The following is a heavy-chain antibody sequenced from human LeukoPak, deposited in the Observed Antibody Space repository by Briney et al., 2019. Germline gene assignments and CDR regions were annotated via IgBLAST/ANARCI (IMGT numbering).Heavy chain of an antibody. CDR3: ARSSRIAVGTAYYYYMDV. V-gene: IGHV1-2*02. CDR1: GYTFTGYY. J-gene: IGHJ6*03. D-gene: IGHD6-19*01. Sequence: ASVKVSCKASGYTFTGYYMHWVRQAPGQGLEWMGWINPNSGGTNYAQKFQGRVTMTRDTSISTAYMELSTLTSDDTAVYYCARSSRIAVGTAYYYYMDVWGKGTTVTISS. CDR2: INPNSGGT.